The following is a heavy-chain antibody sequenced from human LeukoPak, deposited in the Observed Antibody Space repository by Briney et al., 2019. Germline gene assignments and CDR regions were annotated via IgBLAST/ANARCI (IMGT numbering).Heavy chain of an antibody. CDR2: IRPSGDNT. D-gene: IGHD5-18*01. CDR3: ARDGIQPYYYYYMDV. CDR1: GFTFSSYD. Sequence: GGALRLSCAASGFTFSSYDMTWVRQAPGRGLEWVSSIRPSGDNTYYGDSVKGRFTISRDNSKNTLYLQMNSLRAEDTAVYYCARDGIQPYYYYYMDVWGKGTTVTVSS. V-gene: IGHV3-23*01. J-gene: IGHJ6*03.